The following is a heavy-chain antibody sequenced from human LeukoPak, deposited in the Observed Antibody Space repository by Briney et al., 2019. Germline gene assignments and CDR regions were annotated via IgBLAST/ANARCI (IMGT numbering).Heavy chain of an antibody. Sequence: GGSLRLSCAVSGFTFSSYWMSWFREAPGKGLEWVANINQDGSQKFSVDSVKGRFTISRDNAKNSLSLQMNSLRVEDTAVYYCARDWFDGDYDRFDYWGQGTLVTVSS. V-gene: IGHV3-7*03. J-gene: IGHJ4*02. CDR2: INQDGSQK. D-gene: IGHD4-17*01. CDR3: ARDWFDGDYDRFDY. CDR1: GFTFSSYW.